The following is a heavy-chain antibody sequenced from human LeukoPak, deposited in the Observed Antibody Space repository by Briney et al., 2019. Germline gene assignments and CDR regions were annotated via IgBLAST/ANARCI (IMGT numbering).Heavy chain of an antibody. CDR2: INPSGGST. Sequence: GASVKVSCKASGYTFTSYYMHWVRQAPGQELEWMGIINPSGGSTSYAQKFQGRVTMTRDTSTSTVYMELSSLRSEDTAVYYCARAVRSGGSPYDFDYWGQGTLVTVSS. D-gene: IGHD2-15*01. CDR3: ARAVRSGGSPYDFDY. J-gene: IGHJ4*02. CDR1: GYTFTSYY. V-gene: IGHV1-46*01.